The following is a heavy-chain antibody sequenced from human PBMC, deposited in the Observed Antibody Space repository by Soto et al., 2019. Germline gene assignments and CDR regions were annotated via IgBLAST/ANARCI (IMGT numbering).Heavy chain of an antibody. CDR2: IFSNDEK. CDR3: ARILYVEYSSSSNPTYYYYYGMDV. Sequence: QVTLKESGPVLVKPTETLTLTCTVSGFSLSNARMGVSWIRQPPGKALEWLAHIFSNDEKSYSTSLKSRLTISKDTSKSQVVLTMTNMDPVDTATYYCARILYVEYSSSSNPTYYYYYGMDVWGQGTTVTVSS. V-gene: IGHV2-26*01. CDR1: GFSLSNARMG. D-gene: IGHD6-6*01. J-gene: IGHJ6*02.